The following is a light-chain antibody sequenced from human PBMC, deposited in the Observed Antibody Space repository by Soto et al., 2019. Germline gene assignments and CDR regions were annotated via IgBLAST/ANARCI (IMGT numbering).Light chain of an antibody. CDR2: GNS. V-gene: IGLV1-40*01. CDR3: QSYDSSLSGFVV. J-gene: IGLJ2*01. CDR1: SSNIGAGYD. Sequence: QSVLTQPPSVSGAPGQRVTISCTGSSSNIGAGYDVHWYQQLPGTAPKLLIYGNSNRPSGVPDRFSGSKSGTSASLAIIGLRAEDEADYYCQSYDSSLSGFVVFGGGTKLTVL.